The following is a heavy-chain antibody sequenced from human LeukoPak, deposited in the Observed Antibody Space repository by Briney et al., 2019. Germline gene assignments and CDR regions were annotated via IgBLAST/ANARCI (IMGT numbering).Heavy chain of an antibody. CDR3: AKDVSTWGYSYGYVY. Sequence: GGSLRLSCAASGFTFSSYAMSWVRQAPGKGLEWVSAISGSGGTTYYADSVKGRFTISRDNSKNTLSLQMNSLRVEDTAVYYCAKDVSTWGYSYGYVYWGQGTLVTVSS. V-gene: IGHV3-23*01. CDR2: ISGSGGTT. J-gene: IGHJ4*02. CDR1: GFTFSSYA. D-gene: IGHD5-18*01.